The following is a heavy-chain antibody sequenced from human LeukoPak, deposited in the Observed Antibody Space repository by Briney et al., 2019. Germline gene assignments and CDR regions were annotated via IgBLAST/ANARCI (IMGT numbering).Heavy chain of an antibody. CDR1: GFTFSNYW. CDR3: VKLGGSHFFDY. V-gene: IGHV3-74*01. Sequence: GSLRLSCAASGFTFSNYWMHWVRQAPGKGLVWVSHIDDDGSTTTYADSVKGRSTISRDNAKNTLYLQVNSLRAEDTAVYYCVKLGGSHFFDYWGQGTLVTVSS. J-gene: IGHJ4*02. D-gene: IGHD3-16*01. CDR2: IDDDGSTT.